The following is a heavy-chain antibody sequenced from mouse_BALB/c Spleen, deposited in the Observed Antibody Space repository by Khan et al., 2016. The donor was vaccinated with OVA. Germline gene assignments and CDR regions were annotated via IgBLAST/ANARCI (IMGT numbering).Heavy chain of an antibody. D-gene: IGHD2-3*01. CDR3: ARDAYFLGDAMDY. Sequence: QVQLQQPGPELVKPGASVRISCKASGYTFTTYYIHWVKQRPGQGLEWIGWIYPGSFNTNYSEKFKGKATLTADKSSSTAYMQLSSLTSEDSAVYFDARDAYFLGDAMDYWGQGTSVTVSS. CDR1: GYTFTTYY. CDR2: IYPGSFNT. J-gene: IGHJ4*01. V-gene: IGHV1S56*01.